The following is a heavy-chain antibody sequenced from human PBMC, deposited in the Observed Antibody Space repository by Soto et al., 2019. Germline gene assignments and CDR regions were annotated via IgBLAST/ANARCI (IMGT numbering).Heavy chain of an antibody. CDR3: TRPKDRDYYDSSGYLNWFDP. CDR2: IRSKANSYAT. V-gene: IGHV3-73*01. Sequence: GGSLRLSCAASGFTFSGSAMHWVRQASGKGLEWVGRIRSKANSYATAYAASVKGRFTISRDDSKNTAYLQMNSLKTEDTAVYYCTRPKDRDYYDSSGYLNWFDPWGQGTLVTVSS. CDR1: GFTFSGSA. D-gene: IGHD3-22*01. J-gene: IGHJ5*02.